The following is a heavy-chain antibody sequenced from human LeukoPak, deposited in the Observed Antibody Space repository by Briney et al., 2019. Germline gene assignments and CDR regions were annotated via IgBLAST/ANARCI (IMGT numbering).Heavy chain of an antibody. J-gene: IGHJ4*02. CDR1: GGSISSYY. Sequence: PSETLSLTCTVSGGSISSYYWRWIRQPPGKGLEWIGYIYYSGSTNYNPSLKSRVTISVDTSKNQFSLKLSSVTAADTAVYYCARVPSSSWADYWGQGTLVTVSS. CDR3: ARVPSSSWADY. V-gene: IGHV4-59*01. D-gene: IGHD6-13*01. CDR2: IYYSGST.